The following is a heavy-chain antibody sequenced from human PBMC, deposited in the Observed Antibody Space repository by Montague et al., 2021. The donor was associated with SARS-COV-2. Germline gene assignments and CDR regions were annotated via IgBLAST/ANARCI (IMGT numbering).Heavy chain of an antibody. CDR3: ARHRRLGLISDSSVDY. D-gene: IGHD6-6*01. V-gene: IGHV4-4*02. CDR1: DGSISSPNW. J-gene: IGHJ4*02. CDR2: IYYTGNT. Sequence: SETLSLTCAVSDGSISSPNWWNWVRQPPGKGLEWIGEIYYTGNTNYNPSLKSRVTIFIDKSKNHFSLQLSSVTAADTAVYYCARHRRLGLISDSSVDYWGQGTLVTVSS.